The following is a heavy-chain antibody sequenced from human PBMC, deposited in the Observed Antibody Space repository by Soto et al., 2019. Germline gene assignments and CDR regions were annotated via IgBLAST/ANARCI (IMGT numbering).Heavy chain of an antibody. V-gene: IGHV3-7*03. Sequence: GGSLRLSCAASGFTFSSYWMSWVRQAPGKGLEWVANIKQDGSEKYYVDSVKGRFTISRDNAKNTLYLQMNSLRAEDTAVYYCAKGYLGYCSRTSCYETSFDYWGQGTLVTVSS. J-gene: IGHJ4*02. D-gene: IGHD2-2*01. CDR3: AKGYLGYCSRTSCYETSFDY. CDR2: IKQDGSEK. CDR1: GFTFSSYW.